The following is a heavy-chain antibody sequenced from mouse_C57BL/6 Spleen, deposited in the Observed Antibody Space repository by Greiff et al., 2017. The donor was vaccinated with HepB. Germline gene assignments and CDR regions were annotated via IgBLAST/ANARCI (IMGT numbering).Heavy chain of an antibody. CDR3: ARGGDDYGSGAMDY. D-gene: IGHD1-1*01. J-gene: IGHJ4*01. CDR1: GYAFSSSW. V-gene: IGHV1-82*01. Sequence: VQLQQSGPELVKPGASVKISCKASGYAFSSSWMNWVKQRPGKGLEWIGRIYPGDGDTNYNGKFKGKATLTADKSSSTAYMQLSSLTSEDSAVYFCARGGDDYGSGAMDYWGQGTSVTVSS. CDR2: IYPGDGDT.